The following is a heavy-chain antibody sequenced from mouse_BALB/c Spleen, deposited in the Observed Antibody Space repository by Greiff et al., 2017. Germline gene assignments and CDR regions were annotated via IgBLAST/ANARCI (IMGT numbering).Heavy chain of an antibody. J-gene: IGHJ1*01. V-gene: IGHV5-6*01. CDR1: GFTFSSYG. Sequence: VQVVESGGDLVKPGGSLKLSCAASGFTFSSYGMSLVRQTPDKRLEWVATISSGGSYTYYPDSVKGRFTISRDNAKNTLYLQMSRLKSEDTDMYYCSRDDYYGSSWDMAVWGEGTTVTVSS. CDR3: SRDDYYGSSWDMAV. CDR2: ISSGGSYT. D-gene: IGHD1-1*01.